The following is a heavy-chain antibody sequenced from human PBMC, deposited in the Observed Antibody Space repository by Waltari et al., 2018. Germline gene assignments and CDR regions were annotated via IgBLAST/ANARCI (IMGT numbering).Heavy chain of an antibody. CDR3: ACGFSNDGAYLFY. D-gene: IGHD2-8*01. CDR1: EFSVSNNY. J-gene: IGHJ4*02. CDR2: IHVSDKA. V-gene: IGHV3-53*02. Sequence: EVQLVETGGGLIQPGGSLRLSCAASEFSVSNNYLAWVRQAPGKGLECFSIIHVSDKAYDAESVKGRFTISRDNSKNTLFLQMTSLKVEDTAIYYCACGFSNDGAYLFYWGQGTLVTVSS.